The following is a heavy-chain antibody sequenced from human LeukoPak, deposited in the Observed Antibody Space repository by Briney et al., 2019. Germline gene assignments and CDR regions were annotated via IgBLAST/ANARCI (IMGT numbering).Heavy chain of an antibody. D-gene: IGHD3-10*01. CDR3: ARDLGYYGSGSYYI. J-gene: IGHJ4*02. CDR1: GGSISSYY. CDR2: IYYSGST. Sequence: SETLSLTCTVSGGSISSYYWSWIRQPPGKGLEWIWYIYYSGSTNYNPSLKSRVTISVDTSKNQFSLKLSSVTAADTAVYYCARDLGYYGSGSYYIWGQGTLVTVSS. V-gene: IGHV4-59*12.